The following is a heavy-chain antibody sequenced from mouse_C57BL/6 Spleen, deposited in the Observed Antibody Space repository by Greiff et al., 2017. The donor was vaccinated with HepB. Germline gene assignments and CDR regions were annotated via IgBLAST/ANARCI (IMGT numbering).Heavy chain of an antibody. V-gene: IGHV14-4*01. CDR3: TTDLYVGFAY. J-gene: IGHJ3*01. Sequence: VQLQQSGAELVRPGASVKLSCTASGFNIKDDYMHWVKQRPEQGLEWIGWINPENGDTEYASKFQGKATITADKSSNTAYLQLSSLTSEDTAVYYCTTDLYVGFAYWGQGTLVTVSA. CDR2: INPENGDT. D-gene: IGHD2-14*01. CDR1: GFNIKDDY.